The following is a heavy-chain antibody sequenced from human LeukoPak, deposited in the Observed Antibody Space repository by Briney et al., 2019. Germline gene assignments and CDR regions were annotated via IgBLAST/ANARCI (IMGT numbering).Heavy chain of an antibody. CDR2: IIPIFGTA. Sequence: SEKVSCKASGGTFSSYAISWVRQAPGQGLEWMGGIIPIFGTANYAQKFQGRVTITADESTSTAYMELSSLRSEDTAVYYCARHTFGEFGYMDVWGQGTLVTVSS. CDR3: ARHTFGEFGYMDV. D-gene: IGHD3-3*01. CDR1: GGTFSSYA. J-gene: IGHJ4*02. V-gene: IGHV1-69*13.